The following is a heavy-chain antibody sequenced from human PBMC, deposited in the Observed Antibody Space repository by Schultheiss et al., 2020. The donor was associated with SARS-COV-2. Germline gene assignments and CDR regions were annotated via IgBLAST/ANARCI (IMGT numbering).Heavy chain of an antibody. CDR3: VKSVGSSCYSVTNFDY. CDR2: ISSNGGST. V-gene: IGHV3-64D*06. D-gene: IGHD6-13*01. J-gene: IGHJ4*02. CDR1: GFTFSSYA. Sequence: GGSLRLSCSASGFTFSSYAMHWVRQAPGKGLEYVSAISSNGGSTYYADSVKGRFTISRDNSKNTLYLQMSSLRAEDTAVYYCVKSVGSSCYSVTNFDYWGQGTLVTVSS.